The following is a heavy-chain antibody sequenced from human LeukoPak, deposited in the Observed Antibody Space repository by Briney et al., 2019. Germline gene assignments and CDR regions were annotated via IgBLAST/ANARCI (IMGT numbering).Heavy chain of an antibody. CDR2: IKQDGSEK. J-gene: IGHJ4*02. CDR1: GFTFSSYW. CDR3: AREKYYYDSSGLIGN. D-gene: IGHD3-22*01. Sequence: GGSLRLSCAASGFTFSSYWMSWVRQAPGRGLEWVANIKQDGSEKYYVDSVKGRFTISRDNAKNSLYLQMNSLRAEDTAVYYRAREKYYYDSSGLIGNWGQGTLVTVSS. V-gene: IGHV3-7*01.